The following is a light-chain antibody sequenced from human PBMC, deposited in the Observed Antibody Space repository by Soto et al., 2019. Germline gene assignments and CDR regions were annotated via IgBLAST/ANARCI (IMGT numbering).Light chain of an antibody. V-gene: IGKV3-15*01. Sequence: EILMPQSPGTLSVSPVEIATLSFRASQSVSIDLAWYQQTPGQVPRLLIFGASTRAIGIPARFSGSGSGTDFTLTISSLQSEDFAVYYCQHYNELPLTCGGGNKGDIK. CDR2: GAS. J-gene: IGKJ4*01. CDR1: QSVSID. CDR3: QHYNELPLT.